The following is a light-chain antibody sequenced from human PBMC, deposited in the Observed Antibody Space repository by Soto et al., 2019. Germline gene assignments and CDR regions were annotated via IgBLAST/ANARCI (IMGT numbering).Light chain of an antibody. V-gene: IGKV1-39*01. J-gene: IGKJ2*01. CDR3: QQSYSSPVT. CDR2: AAY. Sequence: DIQMTQSPSSLSASIGDRVTITCRANQSITDYLNWYQQKPGKAPKLLIYAAYSLQSGVPSRFSGSGFGTDFSLTISSLQPEDSATYYCQQSYSSPVTFGQGTKVDIK. CDR1: QSITDY.